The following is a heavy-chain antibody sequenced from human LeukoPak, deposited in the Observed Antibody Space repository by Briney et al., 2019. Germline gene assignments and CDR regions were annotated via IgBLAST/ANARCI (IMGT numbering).Heavy chain of an antibody. CDR3: ATAYIVGATTSLDY. D-gene: IGHD1-26*01. CDR2: FDPEDGET. Sequence: ASVKVSCKVSGYTLTELSMHWVRQAPGKGLEWMGGFDPEDGETICAQKFQGRVTMTEDTSTDTAYMELSSLRSEDTAVYYCATAYIVGATTSLDYWGQGTLVTVSS. J-gene: IGHJ4*02. V-gene: IGHV1-24*01. CDR1: GYTLTELS.